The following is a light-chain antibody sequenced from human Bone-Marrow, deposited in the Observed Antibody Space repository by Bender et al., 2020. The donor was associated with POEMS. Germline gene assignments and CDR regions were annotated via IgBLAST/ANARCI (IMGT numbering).Light chain of an antibody. Sequence: SYVVTQPPSVSVAPGQTAEITCGGNNIGSKRLHWYQQKPGQAPVLVLYDASDRPSRIPERFSGSNSGNTATLTISRVEAGDEADYYCQVWDTTTYHYVFGSGTRVTVL. V-gene: IGLV3-21*02. CDR1: NIGSKR. CDR2: DAS. CDR3: QVWDTTTYHYV. J-gene: IGLJ1*01.